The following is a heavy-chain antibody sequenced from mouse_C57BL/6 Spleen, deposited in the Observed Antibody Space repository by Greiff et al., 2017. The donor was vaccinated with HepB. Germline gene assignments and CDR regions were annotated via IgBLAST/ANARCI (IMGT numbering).Heavy chain of an antibody. V-gene: IGHV1-61*01. Sequence: QVQLKQPGAELVRPGSSVKLSCKASGYTFTSYWMDWVKQRPGQGLEWIGNIYPSDSETHYNQKFKDKATLTVDKSSTTAYMQLSSLTSEDSAVYYCARGTTVVAFDYWGQGTTLTVSS. J-gene: IGHJ2*01. CDR1: GYTFTSYW. D-gene: IGHD1-1*01. CDR3: ARGTTVVAFDY. CDR2: IYPSDSET.